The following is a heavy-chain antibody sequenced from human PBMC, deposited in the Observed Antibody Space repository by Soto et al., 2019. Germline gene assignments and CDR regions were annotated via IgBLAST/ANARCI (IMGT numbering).Heavy chain of an antibody. CDR1: GYTFTSYY. CDR2: INPSGGST. J-gene: IGHJ4*02. V-gene: IGHV1-46*03. Sequence: ASVKVSCKASGYTFTSYYMHWVRQAPRQGLEWMGIINPSGGSTSYAQKFQGRVTMTRDTSTSTVYMELSSLRSEDTAVYYCARDGKGSGWFSCYFDYWGQGTLVTVSS. CDR3: ARDGKGSGWFSCYFDY. D-gene: IGHD6-19*01.